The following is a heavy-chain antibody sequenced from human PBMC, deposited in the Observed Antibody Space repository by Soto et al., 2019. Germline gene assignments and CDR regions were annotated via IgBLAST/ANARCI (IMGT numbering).Heavy chain of an antibody. CDR1: GYTFTNYG. D-gene: IGHD1-20*01. Sequence: GASVKVSCKASGYTFTNYGITWVRQAPGQGLEWMGWISAYNGDTHYTQKFQGWVTMTRDTSISTAYMELSRLRSDDTAVYYCARGGFYNWNPWYFDYWGQGTLVTVSS. J-gene: IGHJ4*02. V-gene: IGHV1-18*01. CDR2: ISAYNGDT. CDR3: ARGGFYNWNPWYFDY.